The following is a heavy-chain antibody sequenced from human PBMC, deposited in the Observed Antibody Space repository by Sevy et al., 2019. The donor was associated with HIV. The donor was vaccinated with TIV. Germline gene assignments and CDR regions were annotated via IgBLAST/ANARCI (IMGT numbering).Heavy chain of an antibody. CDR2: IGTAGDT. V-gene: IGHV3-13*01. J-gene: IGHJ4*02. D-gene: IGHD3-22*01. CDR1: GFTFSSYD. CDR3: ARAFRHDYYDCSGYDY. Sequence: GGSLRLSCAASGFTFSSYDLHWVRQATGKGLEWVSAIGTAGDTYYPGSVKGRFTISRENAKNSLYLQMNSLRAGDTAVYYCARAFRHDYYDCSGYDYWGQGTLVTVSS.